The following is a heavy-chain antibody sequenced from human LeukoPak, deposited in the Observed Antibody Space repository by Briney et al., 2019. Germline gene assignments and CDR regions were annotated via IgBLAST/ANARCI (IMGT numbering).Heavy chain of an antibody. J-gene: IGHJ4*02. Sequence: GGSLRLSCAASGFTFSSYGMHWVRQAPGKGLEWVAVIWYDGSNKYYADSVKGRFTISRDNSKNTLYLQMNSLRAEDTAVYYCARDRVHLAQKFMTMVSYYFDYWGQGTLVTVSS. CDR3: ARDRVHLAQKFMTMVSYYFDY. V-gene: IGHV3-33*01. D-gene: IGHD4/OR15-4a*01. CDR1: GFTFSSYG. CDR2: IWYDGSNK.